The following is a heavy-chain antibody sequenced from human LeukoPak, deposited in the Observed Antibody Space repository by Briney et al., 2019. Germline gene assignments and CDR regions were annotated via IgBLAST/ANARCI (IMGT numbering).Heavy chain of an antibody. CDR1: GYTLTELS. CDR3: ASVDYGSGSYYYFDY. Sequence: ASVKVSCKVSGYTLTELSMHWVRQAPGKGLEWMGVFDPEDGETIYAQKFQGRVTITADKSTSTAYMELSSLRSEDTAVYYCASVDYGSGSYYYFDYWGQGTLVTVSS. D-gene: IGHD3-10*01. CDR2: FDPEDGET. V-gene: IGHV1-24*01. J-gene: IGHJ4*02.